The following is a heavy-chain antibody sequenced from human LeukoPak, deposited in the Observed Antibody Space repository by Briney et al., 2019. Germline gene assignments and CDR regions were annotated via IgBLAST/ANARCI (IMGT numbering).Heavy chain of an antibody. D-gene: IGHD1-26*01. CDR2: ISAYNGNT. V-gene: IGHV1-18*01. CDR3: ARMELRASYYYYYYMDV. Sequence: ASVKVSCKASGYTFTSYGISWVRQAPEQGLEWMGWISAYNGNTNYAQKLQGRVTMTTDTSTSTAYMELRSLRSDDTAVYYCARMELRASYYYYYYMDVWGKGTTVTVSS. J-gene: IGHJ6*03. CDR1: GYTFTSYG.